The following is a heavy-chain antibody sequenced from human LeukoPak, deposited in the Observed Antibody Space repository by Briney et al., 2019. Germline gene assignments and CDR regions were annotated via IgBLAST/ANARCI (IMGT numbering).Heavy chain of an antibody. CDR1: GFTFSSYG. CDR2: ISHDGSNK. V-gene: IGHV3-30*18. Sequence: GGSLRLSCAASGFTFSSYGMHWVRQAPGKGLEWVAVISHDGSNKYYADSVKGRFTISRDNSKNTLYLQMNSLRAEDTAVYYCAKVGEQWLVGADAFDIWGQGTMVTVSS. J-gene: IGHJ3*02. D-gene: IGHD6-19*01. CDR3: AKVGEQWLVGADAFDI.